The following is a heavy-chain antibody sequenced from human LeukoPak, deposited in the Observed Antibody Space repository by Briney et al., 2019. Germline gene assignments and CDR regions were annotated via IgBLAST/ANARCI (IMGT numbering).Heavy chain of an antibody. V-gene: IGHV3-53*01. J-gene: IGHJ4*02. D-gene: IGHD3-22*01. Sequence: GGSLRLSCAAPGFTVSSNYMSWVRQAPGKGLEWVSVIYSGGSTYYADSVKGRFTISRDNSKNTLYLQMNSLRAEDTAAYYCARALQIDYYDSSGYNYWGQGTLVTVSS. CDR1: GFTVSSNY. CDR2: IYSGGST. CDR3: ARALQIDYYDSSGYNY.